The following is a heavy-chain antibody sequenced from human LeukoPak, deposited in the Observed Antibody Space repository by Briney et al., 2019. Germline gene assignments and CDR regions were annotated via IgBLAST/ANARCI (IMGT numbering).Heavy chain of an antibody. CDR3: AKGLSLEGGSTWKNNWFDA. CDR1: GLSFDDYA. CDR2: IGWNSVNI. Sequence: GGSLRLSCAASGLSFDDYAMHWVRQVPGKGLEWVSGIGWNSVNIGYVDSVKGRFTISGDNAKNSLYLQMNSLRVDDTALYFCAKGLSLEGGSTWKNNWFDAWGQGTVVIVSS. D-gene: IGHD1-1*01. J-gene: IGHJ5*02. V-gene: IGHV3-9*01.